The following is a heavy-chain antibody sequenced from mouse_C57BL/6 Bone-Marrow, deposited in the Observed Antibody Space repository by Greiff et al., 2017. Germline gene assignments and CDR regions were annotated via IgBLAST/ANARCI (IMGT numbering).Heavy chain of an antibody. V-gene: IGHV1-69*01. CDR2: IDPSDSYT. CDR1: GYTFTSYW. CDR3: ARGAWFAY. Sequence: QVQLQQPGAELVMPGASVKLSCKASGYTFTSYWMHWVKQRPGQGLEWIGEIDPSDSYTNYTQKFTGKSTLTVDNSSSTAYMQLSSLTSEDSAVXYCARGAWFAYWGQGTLVTVSA. J-gene: IGHJ3*01.